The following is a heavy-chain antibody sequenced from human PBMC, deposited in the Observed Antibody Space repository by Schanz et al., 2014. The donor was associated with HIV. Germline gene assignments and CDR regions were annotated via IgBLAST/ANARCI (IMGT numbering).Heavy chain of an antibody. V-gene: IGHV3-7*01. CDR1: GFAFSSSW. CDR2: INQDKSDK. Sequence: DVQLVESGGGLVQPGKSLRLSCAASGFAFSSSWMHWVRPTPGKGLEWVAHINQDKSDKRYLYSVRGRFTVSRDNTKNSLFLQMSSLRAEDTAIYYCVRGDPIGSFWGQGTLVTVSS. CDR3: VRGDPIGSF. D-gene: IGHD2-21*02. J-gene: IGHJ4*02.